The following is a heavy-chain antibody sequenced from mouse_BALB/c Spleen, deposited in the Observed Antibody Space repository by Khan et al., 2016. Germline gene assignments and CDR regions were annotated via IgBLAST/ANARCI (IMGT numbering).Heavy chain of an antibody. D-gene: IGHD3-1*01. V-gene: IGHV3-8*02. CDR3: ARSVRAILDY. CDR1: DDSITSGY. CDR2: ISDSGSN. J-gene: IGHJ4*01. Sequence: EVKLEVSGPSLVKPSQTLSLTCSVTDDSITSGYWNWIRKFPGNKLEYMGYISDSGSNYYNPSLKSRISITRDTSKTQYYLQLNSVTTEDTAIYYCARSVRAILDYWGQGTSATVSS.